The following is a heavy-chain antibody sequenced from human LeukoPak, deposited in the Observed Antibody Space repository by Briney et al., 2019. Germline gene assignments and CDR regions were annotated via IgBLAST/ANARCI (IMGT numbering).Heavy chain of an antibody. D-gene: IGHD3-22*01. CDR1: GFNFGVVA. CDR2: ISGSGGST. J-gene: IGHJ4*02. Sequence: GGSLRLSCATSGFNFGVVAMDWIRQAPGKGLEWVSAISGSGGSTYYADPVKGRFTISRDNSKNTLYLQMNSLRAEDAAVYYCAKSYYYDSSGYSDYWGQGTLVTVSS. V-gene: IGHV3-23*01. CDR3: AKSYYYDSSGYSDY.